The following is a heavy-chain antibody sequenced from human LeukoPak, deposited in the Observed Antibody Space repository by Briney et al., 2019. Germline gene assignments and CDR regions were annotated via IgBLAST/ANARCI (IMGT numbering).Heavy chain of an antibody. D-gene: IGHD6-13*01. CDR3: ARDRSSSRLDY. CDR2: ISSSSSTI. Sequence: GGSLRLSCAASGFTFSSYSMNWVRQAPGKGLEWVSYISSSSSTIYYADSVKGRFTISRDNAKNSLYLQMNSLRAEDTAVYYCARDRSSSRLDYWGQGTLVTVSS. V-gene: IGHV3-48*04. J-gene: IGHJ4*02. CDR1: GFTFSSYS.